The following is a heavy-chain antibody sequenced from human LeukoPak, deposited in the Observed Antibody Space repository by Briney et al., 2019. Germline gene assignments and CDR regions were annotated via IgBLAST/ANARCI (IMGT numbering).Heavy chain of an antibody. CDR2: ISVSAGST. Sequence: GGSLRLSCAASGFTFSSYSMNSVRQAPGKRLEWVSSISVSAGSTSYADSVKGRFTISRDNSKNTPSLKMNSLRADDTAVYYCARDGEPRYWGSGYYYGMDVWGQGATVTVSS. J-gene: IGHJ6*02. V-gene: IGHV3-23*01. CDR3: ARDGEPRYWGSGYYYGMDV. D-gene: IGHD7-27*01. CDR1: GFTFSSYS.